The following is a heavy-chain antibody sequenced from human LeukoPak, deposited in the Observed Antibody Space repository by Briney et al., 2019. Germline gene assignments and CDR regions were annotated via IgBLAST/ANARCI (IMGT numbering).Heavy chain of an antibody. D-gene: IGHD3-16*01. CDR2: IYHSGST. J-gene: IGHJ4*02. Sequence: SETLSLTCTVSGGSISSGGYYWSWIRQPPGKGLEWIGYIYHSGSTYYNPSLKSRVTISADTSKNHFSLKLNSVTTADTAVYYCTRGAGWLIDYWGQGILVTVSS. CDR1: GGSISSGGYY. V-gene: IGHV4-30-2*01. CDR3: TRGAGWLIDY.